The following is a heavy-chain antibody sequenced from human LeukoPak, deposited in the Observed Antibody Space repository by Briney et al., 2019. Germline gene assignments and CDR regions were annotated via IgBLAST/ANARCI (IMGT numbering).Heavy chain of an antibody. CDR1: GYRFTDYW. V-gene: IGHV5-51*01. D-gene: IGHD1-26*01. CDR2: IYPSDSDT. J-gene: IGHJ4*02. Sequence: GESLKISCKGSGYRFTDYWIGWVRQMPGKGLEWMGIIYPSDSDTRYSPSFQGQVTISADKSISTAYLQWGSLKASDTAMYYCAIRYSGSYNDYWGQGTLVTVSS. CDR3: AIRYSGSYNDY.